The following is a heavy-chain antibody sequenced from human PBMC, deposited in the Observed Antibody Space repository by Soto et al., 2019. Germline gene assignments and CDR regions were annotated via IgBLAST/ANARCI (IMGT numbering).Heavy chain of an antibody. CDR2: INSDGSST. D-gene: IGHD1-20*01. CDR1: GFTFSSYW. J-gene: IGHJ4*02. Sequence: GGSMRVSCAAAGFTFSSYWRHWVRPAPGKGLVWVSRINSDGSSTSYADSVKGRFTISRDNAKNTLYLQMNSLRAEDTAVYYCARDKDGLTGNLDYWGQGTLVTVSS. V-gene: IGHV3-74*01. CDR3: ARDKDGLTGNLDY.